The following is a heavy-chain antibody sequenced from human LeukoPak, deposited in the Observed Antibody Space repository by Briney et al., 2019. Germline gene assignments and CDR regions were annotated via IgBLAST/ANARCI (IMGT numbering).Heavy chain of an antibody. J-gene: IGHJ6*03. CDR2: ISTSGDYT. V-gene: IGHV3-23*01. CDR1: GFTFRSYG. D-gene: IGHD2-15*01. CDR3: AKDKGILLRYYMDV. Sequence: GGSLRLSCVAAGFTFRSYGMSWVRQAPGKGLEWASVISTSGDYTYHADSVKGRFTVSRDDSKNTLYLQMNSLTAEDTAIYYCAKDKGILLRYYMDVWGKGTTVTVSS.